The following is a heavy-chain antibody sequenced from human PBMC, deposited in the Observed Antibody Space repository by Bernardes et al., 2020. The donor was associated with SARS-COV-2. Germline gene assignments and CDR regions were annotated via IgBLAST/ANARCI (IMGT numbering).Heavy chain of an antibody. D-gene: IGHD2-21*02. CDR2: IYSSGTT. J-gene: IGHJ6*02. CDR3: VGSSCGRDCYIGGLRSWDYGMDV. Sequence: SETLSLTCTVSGGSISSSNYYWGWIRQAPGKGLEWIGSIYSSGTTYYNPSLQGRVIESVDTTENQFSLRLSFVTAADTAVYYCVGSSCGRDCYIGGLRSWDYGMDVWGQGTTVTVSS. V-gene: IGHV4-39*01. CDR1: GGSISSSNYY.